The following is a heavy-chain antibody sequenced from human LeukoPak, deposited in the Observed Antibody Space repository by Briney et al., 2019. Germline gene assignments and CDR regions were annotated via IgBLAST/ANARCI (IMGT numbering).Heavy chain of an antibody. CDR3: AKSGGYRLIDY. J-gene: IGHJ4*02. V-gene: IGHV4-39*01. Sequence: SETLSLTCTVSGASVSGSPYYWGWIRQPPGKGLEWIGSIYSSGSTYYNASLQSRVTISIETSKNQISLRLNSVTAADTAIYYCAKSGGYRLIDYWGQGTLVTVSS. D-gene: IGHD1-26*01. CDR1: GASVSGSPYY. CDR2: IYSSGST.